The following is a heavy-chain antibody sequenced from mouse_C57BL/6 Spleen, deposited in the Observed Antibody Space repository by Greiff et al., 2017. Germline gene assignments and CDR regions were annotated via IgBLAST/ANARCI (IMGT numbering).Heavy chain of an antibody. J-gene: IGHJ2*01. CDR3: ARKGSSGYLDY. CDR1: GYSFTGYY. Sequence: VQLQQSGPELVKPGASVKISCKASGYSFTGYYMNWVKQSPEKSLEWIGVINPSTGGTTYNQKFKAKATLTVDKSSSTAYMQLKSLTSEDSEVYYCARKGSSGYLDYWGQGTTLTVSS. CDR2: INPSTGGT. D-gene: IGHD3-2*02. V-gene: IGHV1-42*01.